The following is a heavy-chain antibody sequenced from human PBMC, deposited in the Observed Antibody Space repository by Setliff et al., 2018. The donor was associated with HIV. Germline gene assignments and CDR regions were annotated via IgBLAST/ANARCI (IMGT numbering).Heavy chain of an antibody. CDR1: GYTFYNYY. J-gene: IGHJ4*02. CDR3: ARAYYDSVWGSHRYRFYYFDY. CDR2: INPSDNRT. Sequence: ASVKVSCKASGYTFYNYYMHWVRQAPGQGLEWMGIINPSDNRTYYAQKFQGRVTMTRDTSTSSVYMELRSLRSEDTAVYYCARAYYDSVWGSHRYRFYYFDYWGQGSLVTVSS. V-gene: IGHV1-46*02. D-gene: IGHD3-16*02.